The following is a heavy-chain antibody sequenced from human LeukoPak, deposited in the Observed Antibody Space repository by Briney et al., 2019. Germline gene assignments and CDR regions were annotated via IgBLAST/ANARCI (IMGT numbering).Heavy chain of an antibody. D-gene: IGHD2-15*01. CDR2: IYYSGST. V-gene: IGHV4-59*01. Sequence: SETLSLTCAVYGGSFSGYYWSWIRQPPGKGLEWIGYIYYSGSTNYNPSLKSRVTMSVDTSKNQFSLKLNSVTAADTAIYYCTRGSRYCSSGSCYGWFDPWGQGTLVTVSS. J-gene: IGHJ5*02. CDR3: TRGSRYCSSGSCYGWFDP. CDR1: GGSFSGYY.